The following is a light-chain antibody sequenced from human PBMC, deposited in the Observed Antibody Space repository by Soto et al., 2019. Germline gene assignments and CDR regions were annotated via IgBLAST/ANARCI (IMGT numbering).Light chain of an antibody. CDR1: QSISSW. V-gene: IGKV1-5*03. CDR3: QQYNSYSGIT. J-gene: IGKJ5*01. CDR2: KAS. Sequence: DIQMTQSPSTLSASVGDRVTITCRASQSISSWLAWYQQKPGKAPKLLIYKASSLESRVPSRFSGSGSGTEFTLTISSLQPDDFATYYCQQYNSYSGITFGQGTRLEIK.